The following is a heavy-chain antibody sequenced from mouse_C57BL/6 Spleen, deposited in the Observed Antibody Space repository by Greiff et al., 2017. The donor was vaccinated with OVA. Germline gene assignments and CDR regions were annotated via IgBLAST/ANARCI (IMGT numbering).Heavy chain of an antibody. V-gene: IGHV1-80*01. CDR1: GYAFSSYW. D-gene: IGHD1-1*01. J-gene: IGHJ1*03. CDR2: IYPGDGDT. Sequence: QVHVKQSGAELVKPGASVKISCKASGYAFSSYWMNWVQQRPGKGLEWIGQIYPGDGDTNYNGKFKGKATLTADKSSSTAYMQLSSLTSEDSAVYFCARDHYGSSYWYFDVWGTGTTVTVSS. CDR3: ARDHYGSSYWYFDV.